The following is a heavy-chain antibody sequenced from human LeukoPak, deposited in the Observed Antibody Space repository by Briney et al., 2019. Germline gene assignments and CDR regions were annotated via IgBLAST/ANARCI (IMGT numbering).Heavy chain of an antibody. CDR2: IYYSGST. CDR3: ARATEYYDSSGYYYYFDY. CDR1: GGSISSGGYY. Sequence: SETPSLTCTVSGGSISSGGYYWSWIRQHPGKGLEWIGYIYYSGSTYYNPSLKSRVTISVDTSKNQFSLKLSSVTAADTAVYYCARATEYYDSSGYYYYFDYWGQGTLVTVSS. V-gene: IGHV4-31*03. J-gene: IGHJ4*02. D-gene: IGHD3-22*01.